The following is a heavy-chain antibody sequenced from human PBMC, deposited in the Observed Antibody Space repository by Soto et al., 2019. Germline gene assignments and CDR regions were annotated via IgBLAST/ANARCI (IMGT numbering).Heavy chain of an antibody. D-gene: IGHD3-9*01. CDR1: GGTFSSYA. V-gene: IGHV1-69*01. Sequence: QVQLVQSGAEVKKPGSSVKVSCKASGGTFSSYAISWVRQAPGQGLEWMGGSIPIFGTANYAQKFQGRVTITADESTSTAYMELSSLRSEDTAVYYCASPYYDILTGYIGDDYYYGMDVWGQGTTVTVSS. CDR3: ASPYYDILTGYIGDDYYYGMDV. CDR2: SIPIFGTA. J-gene: IGHJ6*02.